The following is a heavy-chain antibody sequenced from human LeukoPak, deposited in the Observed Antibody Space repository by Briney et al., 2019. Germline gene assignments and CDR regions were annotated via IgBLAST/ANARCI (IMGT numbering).Heavy chain of an antibody. D-gene: IGHD1-26*01. CDR1: GYSFTSYW. CDR2: IYPGDSDT. CDR3: ARLDLGSHGIPNYFDY. J-gene: IGHJ4*02. Sequence: GESLKISCKGSGYSFTSYWIGWVRQMPGKGLEWMGIIYPGDSDTRYSPSFQGQVTISADKSISTAYLQWSSLKASDTDMYYCARLDLGSHGIPNYFDYWGQGTLVTVSS. V-gene: IGHV5-51*01.